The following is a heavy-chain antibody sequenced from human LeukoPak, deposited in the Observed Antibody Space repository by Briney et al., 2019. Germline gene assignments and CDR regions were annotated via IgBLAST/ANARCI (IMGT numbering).Heavy chain of an antibody. D-gene: IGHD2-2*01. J-gene: IGHJ5*02. CDR1: GFTFSSYA. Sequence: GGSLRLSCAASGFTFSSYAMSWVRQAPGKGLEWVSAISGSGGSTYYADSVKGRFTISRDNSKNTLYLQMNSLRAEDTAVYYCARDCSSTSCREGFDPWGQGTLVTVSS. CDR2: ISGSGGST. V-gene: IGHV3-23*01. CDR3: ARDCSSTSCREGFDP.